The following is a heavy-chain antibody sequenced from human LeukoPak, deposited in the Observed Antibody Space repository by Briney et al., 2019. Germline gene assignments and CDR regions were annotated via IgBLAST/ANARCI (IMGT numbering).Heavy chain of an antibody. J-gene: IGHJ3*02. CDR1: GFMFSGYS. V-gene: IGHV3-48*02. Sequence: GGSLRLSCAASGFMFSGYSMNWVRQAPGKGLEWVSYISSSSSTIYYADSVRGRFTISRGNAKNSLYLQMNSLRDEDTAAYYCARLDSSGPDMWGQGTMVTVSS. D-gene: IGHD3-22*01. CDR2: ISSSSSTI. CDR3: ARLDSSGPDM.